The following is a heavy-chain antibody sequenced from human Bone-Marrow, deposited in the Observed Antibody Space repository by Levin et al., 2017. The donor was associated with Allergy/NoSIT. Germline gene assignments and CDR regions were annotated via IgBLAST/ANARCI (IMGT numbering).Heavy chain of an antibody. J-gene: IGHJ6*02. V-gene: IGHV1-18*01. CDR1: GYTLTTYG. CDR2: ISAYNGNT. D-gene: IGHD2-8*01. Sequence: GESLKISCKASGYTLTTYGISWVRQAPGQGLEWMGWISAYNGNTTYAQNFQGRVTMTTDTSTSTAYMELRGLRADDTAVYYCARAPYCTTGVCYRAYYSYGVDVWGQGTTVTVSS. CDR3: ARAPYCTTGVCYRAYYSYGVDV.